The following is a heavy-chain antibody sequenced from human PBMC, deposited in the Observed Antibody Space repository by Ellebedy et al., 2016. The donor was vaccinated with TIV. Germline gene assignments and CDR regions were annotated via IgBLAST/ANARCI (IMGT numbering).Heavy chain of an antibody. V-gene: IGHV3-11*01. D-gene: IGHD3-10*01. CDR2: LSGGGSTV. CDR3: ARDLYYGSGKIASS. J-gene: IGHJ1*01. CDR1: GFTISQYY. Sequence: PGGSLRLSCTASGFTISQYYMTWIRHAPGKGLECISYLSGGGSTVYDADSVRGRFTISRDNAKNSLYLQMNSLRADDTAIYYCARDLYYGSGKIASSWGQGTLVTVSS.